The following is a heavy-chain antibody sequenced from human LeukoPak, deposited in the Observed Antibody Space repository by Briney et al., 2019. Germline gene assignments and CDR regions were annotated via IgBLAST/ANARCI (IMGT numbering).Heavy chain of an antibody. CDR1: GFTFNTYT. CDR3: AKLGGVGATSLADY. Sequence: GGSLRLSCAASGFTFNTYTMNWVRQAPGKGLEWVSYISGSSGIIDYADSVRGRFTISRDNAKNSLYLQMNSLRVEDTAVYYCAKLGGVGATSLADYWGQGTLVTVSS. V-gene: IGHV3-48*01. J-gene: IGHJ4*02. CDR2: ISGSSGII. D-gene: IGHD1-26*01.